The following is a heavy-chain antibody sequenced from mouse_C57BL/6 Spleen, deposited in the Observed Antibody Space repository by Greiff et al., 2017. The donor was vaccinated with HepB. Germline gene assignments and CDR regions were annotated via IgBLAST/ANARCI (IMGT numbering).Heavy chain of an antibody. CDR1: GFTFSDYG. Sequence: DVKLVESGGGLVKPGGSLKLSCAASGFTFSDYGMHWVRQAPEKGLEWVAYISSGSSTIYYADTVKGRFTISRDNAKNTLFLQMTSLRSEDTAMYYCARGILRYGDYWGQGTTLTVSS. CDR2: ISSGSSTI. V-gene: IGHV5-17*01. CDR3: ARGILRYGDY. J-gene: IGHJ2*01. D-gene: IGHD1-1*01.